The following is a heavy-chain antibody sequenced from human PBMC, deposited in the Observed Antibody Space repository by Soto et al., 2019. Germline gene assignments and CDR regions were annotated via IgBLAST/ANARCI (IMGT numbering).Heavy chain of an antibody. CDR1: GYTFTTYG. Sequence: QVHLVQSGAEVKKPGASLKVSCKASGYTFTTYGINWVRQAPGQGLEWMGWISGYNGNTKYAQKFQGRVTMTTDTSTNTAYMEVRSLRSDDMAVYYCARSGDLPYYYYGMDVWGQGPTVTVSS. CDR3: ARSGDLPYYYYGMDV. D-gene: IGHD4-17*01. J-gene: IGHJ6*02. V-gene: IGHV1-18*03. CDR2: ISGYNGNT.